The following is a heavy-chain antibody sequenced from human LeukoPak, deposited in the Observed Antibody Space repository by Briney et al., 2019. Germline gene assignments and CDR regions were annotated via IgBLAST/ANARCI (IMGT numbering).Heavy chain of an antibody. Sequence: PGGSLRLSCAASGFTFSSYGMHWVRQAPGKGLEWVAVISYDGSNKYYADSVKGRFTISRDNSKNTLYLQMNSLRAEDTAVYYCAKDVTYYDFWSGIDYWGQGTLVTVSS. CDR2: ISYDGSNK. CDR1: GFTFSSYG. D-gene: IGHD3-3*01. V-gene: IGHV3-30*18. J-gene: IGHJ4*02. CDR3: AKDVTYYDFWSGIDY.